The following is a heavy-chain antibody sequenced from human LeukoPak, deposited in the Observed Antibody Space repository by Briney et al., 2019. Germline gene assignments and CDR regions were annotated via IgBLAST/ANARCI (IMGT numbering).Heavy chain of an antibody. V-gene: IGHV3-23*01. J-gene: IGHJ4*02. CDR1: GFTFSSYA. Sequence: GGSLRLSCAAPGFTFSSYAMSWVRQAPGKGLEWVSAISGSGASTYYADSVKGRFTISRDNSKNTLYLQMNSLRAEDTAVYYCAKDAVNGSWRRRPDYWGQGTLVTVSS. CDR3: AKDAVNGSWRRRPDY. CDR2: ISGSGAST. D-gene: IGHD2-15*01.